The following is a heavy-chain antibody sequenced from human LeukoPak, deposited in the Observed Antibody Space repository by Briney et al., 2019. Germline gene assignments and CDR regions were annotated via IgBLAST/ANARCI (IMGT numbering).Heavy chain of an antibody. CDR1: GGSISSYY. D-gene: IGHD6-13*01. Sequence: PSETLSLTCAVSGGSISSYYWSWVRQPAGKGLEWIGRIYASGNTNYNPSLKGRVTMTVDTSKNQFSLNLSSVTAADTAVYYCARGRGSSWYYFDSWGQGTLVTVSS. V-gene: IGHV4-4*07. J-gene: IGHJ4*02. CDR3: ARGRGSSWYYFDS. CDR2: IYASGNT.